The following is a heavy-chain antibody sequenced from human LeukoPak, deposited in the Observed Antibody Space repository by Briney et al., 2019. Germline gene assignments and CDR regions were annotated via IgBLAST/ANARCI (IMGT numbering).Heavy chain of an antibody. J-gene: IGHJ4*02. CDR2: IHYSGST. V-gene: IGHV4-59*08. D-gene: IGHD6-13*01. Sequence: SETLSLTCTVSGGSISSKYWSWIRQPPGKGLEWIGYIHYSGSTNYNPSLKSRVTISIDTSNNQFSLTLSSVTAADTAVYYCAALGRAPPGAIRSDYWGQGALVTVSS. CDR3: AALGRAPPGAIRSDY. CDR1: GGSISSKY.